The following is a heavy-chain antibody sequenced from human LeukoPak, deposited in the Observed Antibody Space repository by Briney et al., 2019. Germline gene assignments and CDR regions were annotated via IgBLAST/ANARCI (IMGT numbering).Heavy chain of an antibody. CDR3: ARDGRRGGIAAAGIGY. CDR1: GGSISSSSYY. CDR2: IYYSGST. Sequence: PSETLSLTCTVSGGSISSSSYYWGWIRQPPGKGLEWIGSIYYSGSTYYNPSLKSRVTISVDTSKNQFSLKLSSVTAADTAVYYCARDGRRGGIAAAGIGYWGQGTLVTVSS. J-gene: IGHJ4*02. D-gene: IGHD6-13*01. V-gene: IGHV4-39*07.